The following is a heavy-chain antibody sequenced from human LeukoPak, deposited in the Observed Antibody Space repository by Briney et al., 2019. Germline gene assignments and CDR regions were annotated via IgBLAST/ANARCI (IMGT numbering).Heavy chain of an antibody. CDR3: ATTPLRYFDWRSPQINYYGMDV. Sequence: SETLSLTCAVYGGSFSGYYWSWIRQPPGKGLEWIGEINHSGSTNYNPSLKCRVTISVDTSKNQFSLKLSSVTAADTAVYYCATTPLRYFDWRSPQINYYGMDVWGQGTTVTVSS. D-gene: IGHD3-9*01. CDR2: INHSGST. J-gene: IGHJ6*02. V-gene: IGHV4-34*01. CDR1: GGSFSGYY.